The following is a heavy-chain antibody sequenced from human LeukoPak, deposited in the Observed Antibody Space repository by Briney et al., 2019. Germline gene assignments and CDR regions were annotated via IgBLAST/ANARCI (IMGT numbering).Heavy chain of an antibody. CDR1: GFTFSSYA. CDR3: AKDLGAYYYGSGEFDY. D-gene: IGHD3-10*01. Sequence: GGSLRLSCAASGFTFSSYAMHWVRQAPGKGLEWVALISYDESNTFYADSVKGRFTISRDNSKNTLYLQMNSLRAEDTAVYYCAKDLGAYYYGSGEFDYWGQGTLVTVSS. V-gene: IGHV3-30*04. J-gene: IGHJ4*02. CDR2: ISYDESNT.